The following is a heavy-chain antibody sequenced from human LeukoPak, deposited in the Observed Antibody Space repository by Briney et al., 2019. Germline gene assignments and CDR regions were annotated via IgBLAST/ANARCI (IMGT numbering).Heavy chain of an antibody. J-gene: IGHJ2*01. CDR1: GFTFGSYV. CDR2: ISSNGDST. Sequence: GGSLRLSCSASGFTFGSYVMHWVRQAPGKGLEYVSGISSNGDSTYYAASVKARFTISRDSSKNTLYLQMNSLRAEDTTVYYCARGKAGVDTNWYFDLWGRGTLVTVSS. CDR3: ARGKAGVDTNWYFDL. D-gene: IGHD3-10*01. V-gene: IGHV3-64*04.